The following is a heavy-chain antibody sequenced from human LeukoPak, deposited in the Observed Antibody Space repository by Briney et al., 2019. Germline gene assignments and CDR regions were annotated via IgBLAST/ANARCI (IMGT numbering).Heavy chain of an antibody. CDR1: GGSISSSYYY. J-gene: IGHJ4*02. CDR2: IYYSGST. CDR3: ARLLKYSGSYYCDY. D-gene: IGHD1-26*01. Sequence: SETLSLTCTVSGGSISSSYYYWGWIRQPPGKGLEWIGTIYYSGSTYYNPSLKSRVTISVDTSKNQFSLKLSSVTAPDTAVYYCARLLKYSGSYYCDYWGQGSLVTVSS. V-gene: IGHV4-39*01.